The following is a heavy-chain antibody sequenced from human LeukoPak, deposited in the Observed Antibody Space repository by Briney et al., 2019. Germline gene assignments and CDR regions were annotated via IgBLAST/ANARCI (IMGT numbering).Heavy chain of an antibody. CDR2: INHSGST. D-gene: IGHD2-2*01. V-gene: IGHV4-34*01. CDR1: GGSFSGYY. CDR3: AGGGTNIVVVPAAELEYYFDY. Sequence: SETLSLTCAVYGGSFSGYYWSWIRQPPGKGLEWIGEINHSGSTNYNPSLKSRVTISVDTSKNQFSLKLSSVTAADTAVYYCAGGGTNIVVVPAAELEYYFDYWGQVTLVTVSS. J-gene: IGHJ4*02.